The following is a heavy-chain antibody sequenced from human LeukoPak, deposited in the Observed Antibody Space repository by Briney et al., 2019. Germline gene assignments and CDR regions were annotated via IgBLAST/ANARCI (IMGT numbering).Heavy chain of an antibody. J-gene: IGHJ6*02. Sequence: SETLSLTCAVYGGSFSGYYWSWIRQPPGKGLEWIGEINHSGSTNYNPSLKSRVTISVDTSKNQFSLKLSSVTAADTAVYYCARCENYYGMDVWGQGTTVTVSS. CDR3: ARCENYYGMDV. CDR2: INHSGST. V-gene: IGHV4-34*01. CDR1: GGSFSGYY.